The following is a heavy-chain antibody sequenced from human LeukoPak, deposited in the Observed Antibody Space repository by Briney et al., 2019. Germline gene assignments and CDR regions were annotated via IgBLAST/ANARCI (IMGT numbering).Heavy chain of an antibody. V-gene: IGHV4-39*01. CDR2: IYYSGTT. D-gene: IGHD4-17*01. CDR3: LSSLRSDDH. CDR1: GGSISSSRYY. J-gene: IGHJ5*02. Sequence: PSETLSLTCTVSGGSISSSRYYWGWIRQPPGKGLEWIGSIYYSGTTYYNPSLKSRVTISVDTSKNQFSLKLSSVTAADTAVSYCLSSLRSDDHWVQGTLVTVSS.